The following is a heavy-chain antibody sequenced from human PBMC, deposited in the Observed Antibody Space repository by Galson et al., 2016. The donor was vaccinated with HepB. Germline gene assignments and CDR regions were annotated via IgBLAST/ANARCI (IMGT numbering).Heavy chain of an antibody. CDR2: FVYGGSG. CDR3: ARREAFGCGSTSCFRFDP. D-gene: IGHD2-2*01. J-gene: IGHJ5*02. V-gene: IGHV4-39*01. CDR1: GGSISDSNYY. Sequence: LSLTCTVSGGSISDSNYYWAWIRQPPGKGLEWIGTFVYGGSGSHNPSLKSRVAMSVDTSMSQLSLTLTSVTAADTAVYYCARREAFGCGSTSCFRFDPWGQGTRVTVSS.